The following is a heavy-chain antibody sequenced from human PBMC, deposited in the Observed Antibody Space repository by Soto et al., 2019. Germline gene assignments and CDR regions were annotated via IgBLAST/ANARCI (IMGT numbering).Heavy chain of an antibody. CDR3: ARSHIAVAGPYWYFDL. D-gene: IGHD6-19*01. CDR2: IYYSGST. Sequence: QVQLQESGPGLVKPSETLSLTCTVSGGSISSYYWSWIRQPPGKGLEWIGYIYYSGSTNYNPSLKSRVTISVDTSKNQFSLKLSSVTAADTAVYYCARSHIAVAGPYWYFDLWGRGTLVTVSS. CDR1: GGSISSYY. V-gene: IGHV4-59*01. J-gene: IGHJ2*01.